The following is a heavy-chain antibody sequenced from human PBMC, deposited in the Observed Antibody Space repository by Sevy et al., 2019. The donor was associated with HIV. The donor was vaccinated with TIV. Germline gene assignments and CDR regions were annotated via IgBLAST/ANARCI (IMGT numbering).Heavy chain of an antibody. CDR1: GFTFSSYA. J-gene: IGHJ6*02. V-gene: IGHV3-21*01. CDR2: INAISSNI. CDR3: ARDLFSGGNAVDGY. Sequence: GGSLRLSCAASGFTFSSYAMNWVRQAPGKGLEWVSSINAISSNIYDADSVKGRFTVSIDNAGNSLYLQMNSVRAEDTAVYYCARDLFSGGNAVDGYWGQGTTVTVSS. D-gene: IGHD2-15*01.